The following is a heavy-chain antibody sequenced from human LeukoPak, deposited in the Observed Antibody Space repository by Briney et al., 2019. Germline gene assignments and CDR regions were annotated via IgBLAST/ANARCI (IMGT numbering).Heavy chain of an antibody. Sequence: GGSLRLSCAASGFTFSTYWMSWVRQAPGEGLEWVANIKQDGSEKYYVDSVKGRFTISRDNAKNSLYLQMNSLRAGDTAVYYCAKHWHHDYWGQGTLVTVSS. V-gene: IGHV3-7*01. CDR3: AKHWHHDY. CDR1: GFTFSTYW. CDR2: IKQDGSEK. D-gene: IGHD1-1*01. J-gene: IGHJ4*02.